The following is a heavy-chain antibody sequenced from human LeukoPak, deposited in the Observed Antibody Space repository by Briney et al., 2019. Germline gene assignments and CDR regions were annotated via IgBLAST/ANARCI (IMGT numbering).Heavy chain of an antibody. V-gene: IGHV1-18*01. CDR2: ISAYNGNT. CDR1: GYTFSSYG. J-gene: IGHJ5*02. D-gene: IGHD1-26*01. Sequence: ASVKVSCKASGYTFSSYGIIWVRQAPGQGLEWMGWISAYNGNTNYAQKLQGRVTMTTDTSTSTAYMELRSLRSDDTAVYYCARGSVGATHNWFDPWGQGTLVTVSS. CDR3: ARGSVGATHNWFDP.